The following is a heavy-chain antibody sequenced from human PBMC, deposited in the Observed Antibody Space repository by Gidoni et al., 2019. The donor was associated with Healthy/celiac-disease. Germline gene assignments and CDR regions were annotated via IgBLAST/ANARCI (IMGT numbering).Heavy chain of an antibody. D-gene: IGHD2-21*02. CDR1: GFTFSSDS. J-gene: IGHJ6*02. V-gene: IGHV3-21*01. CDR3: ARQYCGGDCYPYYYYGMDV. Sequence: EVQLVESGGGLVKPGGSLRLSCPASGFTFSSDSMNWVRQAPGKGLEWVSSISSSSSYIYYADSVKGRFTISRDNAKNSLYLQMKSLRAEDTAVYYCARQYCGGDCYPYYYYGMDVWGQGTTVTVSS. CDR2: ISSSSSYI.